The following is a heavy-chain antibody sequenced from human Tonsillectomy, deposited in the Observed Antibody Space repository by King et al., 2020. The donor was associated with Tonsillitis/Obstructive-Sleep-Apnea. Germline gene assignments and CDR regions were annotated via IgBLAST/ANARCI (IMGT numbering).Heavy chain of an antibody. CDR3: AKEVMVRGVHYYYYMDV. J-gene: IGHJ6*03. Sequence: VQLVESGGGWFQPGGSWSPSWEPLGFTFSSYPMSWVRKPPGRGRDWAPPFIGRGGGTYYADPVKGRFTISRENSKNTLYLQMNSLRAEDTAVYYCAKEVMVRGVHYYYYMDVWGKGTTVTVSS. V-gene: IGHV3-23*04. CDR2: FIGRGGGT. CDR1: GFTFSSYP. D-gene: IGHD3-10*01.